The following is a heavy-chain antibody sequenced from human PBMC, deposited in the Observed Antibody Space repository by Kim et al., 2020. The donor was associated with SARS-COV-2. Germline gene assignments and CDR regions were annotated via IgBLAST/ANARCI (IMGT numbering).Heavy chain of an antibody. V-gene: IGHV1-69*13. CDR3: ARGLTGYYSSYFDY. J-gene: IGHJ4*02. Sequence: SVKVSCKASGGTFSSYAISWVRQAPGQGLEWMGGIIPIFGTANYAQKFQGRVTITADESTSTAYMELSSLRSEDTAVYYCARGLTGYYSSYFDYWRQGTLVTVSS. CDR1: GGTFSSYA. D-gene: IGHD3-9*01. CDR2: IIPIFGTA.